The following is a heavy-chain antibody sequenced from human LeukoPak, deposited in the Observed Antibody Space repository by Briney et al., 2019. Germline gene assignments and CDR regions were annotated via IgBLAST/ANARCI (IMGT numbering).Heavy chain of an antibody. V-gene: IGHV3-33*06. Sequence: GGSLRLSCAASGFSFSSYGMFWVRQAPGKGLEWVGVISYDGSNQYYADSVKGRFTISRDNSKNTLYLQMHSLRAEDMAVYYCAKGDFWNGLGEYFLYWGQGTLVTVSS. CDR2: ISYDGSNQ. J-gene: IGHJ1*01. CDR3: AKGDFWNGLGEYFLY. D-gene: IGHD3-3*01. CDR1: GFSFSSYG.